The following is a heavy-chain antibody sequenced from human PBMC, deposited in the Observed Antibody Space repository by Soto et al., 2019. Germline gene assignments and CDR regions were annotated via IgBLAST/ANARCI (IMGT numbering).Heavy chain of an antibody. Sequence: PSETLSLTCTVSGGSISSGDYYWSWIRQPPGKGLEWIGYIYYSGSTYYNPSLKSRVTISVDTSKNQSSLKLSSVTAADTAVYYCARTGSVVATIWGYYFDYWGQGTLVTVSS. CDR2: IYYSGST. J-gene: IGHJ4*02. D-gene: IGHD5-12*01. V-gene: IGHV4-30-4*01. CDR1: GGSISSGDYY. CDR3: ARTGSVVATIWGYYFDY.